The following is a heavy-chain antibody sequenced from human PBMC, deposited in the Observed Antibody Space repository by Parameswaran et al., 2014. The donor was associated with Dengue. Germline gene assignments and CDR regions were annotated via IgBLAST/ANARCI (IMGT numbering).Heavy chain of an antibody. D-gene: IGHD6-19*01. CDR3: ARGGQWLRFDP. V-gene: IGHV3-7*03. CDR2: IKQDGSEK. J-gene: IGHJ5*02. Sequence: VRQAPGKGLEWVANIKQDGSEKYYVDSVKGRFTISRDNAKNSLYLQMNSLRAEDTAVYYCARGGQWLRFDPWGQGTLVTVSS.